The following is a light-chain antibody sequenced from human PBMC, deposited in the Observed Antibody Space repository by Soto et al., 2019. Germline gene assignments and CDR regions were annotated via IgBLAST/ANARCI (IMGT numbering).Light chain of an antibody. Sequence: QSVLTQPPSASGSPGQSVTISCTGTSSDVGGYNYVSWYQQYPGKAPQLVIYEVNKRPSGVPDRFSGSKSGNTASLTVFGLQDEDEADYYCSSYVGTKSYVFGTGTKVTV. CDR3: SSYVGTKSYV. V-gene: IGLV2-8*01. CDR2: EVN. CDR1: SSDVGGYNY. J-gene: IGLJ1*01.